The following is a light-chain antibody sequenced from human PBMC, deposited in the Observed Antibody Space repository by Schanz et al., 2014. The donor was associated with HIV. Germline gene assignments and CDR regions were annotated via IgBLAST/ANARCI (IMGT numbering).Light chain of an antibody. V-gene: IGKV2-30*02. CDR3: MQGTLLARQT. CDR1: QSLVHSDGNTY. J-gene: IGKJ1*01. Sequence: DVVMTQSPLSLPVTLGQPASISCRSSQSLVHSDGNTYLNWFQQRPGQSPRRLIYKVSNRDSGVPDRFSGSGSGTDFTLKISRVEAEDVGVYYCMQGTLLARQTFGQGTKVEIK. CDR2: KVS.